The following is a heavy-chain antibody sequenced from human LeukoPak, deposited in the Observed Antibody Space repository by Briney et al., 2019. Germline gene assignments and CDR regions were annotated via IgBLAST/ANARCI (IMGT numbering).Heavy chain of an antibody. CDR1: GGSFSGYY. D-gene: IGHD5-24*01. CDR2: INHSGST. J-gene: IGHJ4*02. CDR3: ASNGPGRDGYNYGDY. Sequence: SETLSLTCAVYGGSFSGYYWSWIRQPPGKGLEWIGEINHSGSTNYNPSLKSRVTISVDTSENQFSLKLSSVTAADTAVYYCASNGPGRDGYNYGDYWGQGTLVTVSS. V-gene: IGHV4-34*01.